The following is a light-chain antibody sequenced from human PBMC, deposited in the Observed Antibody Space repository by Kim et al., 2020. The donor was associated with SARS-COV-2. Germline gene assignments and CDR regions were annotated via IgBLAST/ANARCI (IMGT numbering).Light chain of an antibody. Sequence: QPVLTQSPSASASVGASVKLTCTLTSGHTSSAIAWHQQQPDKGPRYLMKVNSDGSHNKGDGIPDRFSGSSSGAERYLTISSLQSEDEGDYYCQTGGTGIQVFGGGTQLTVL. CDR2: VNSDGSH. CDR3: QTGGTGIQV. CDR1: SGHTSSA. J-gene: IGLJ3*02. V-gene: IGLV4-69*01.